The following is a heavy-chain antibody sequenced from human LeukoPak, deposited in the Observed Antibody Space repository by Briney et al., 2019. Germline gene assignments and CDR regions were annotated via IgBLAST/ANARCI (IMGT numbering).Heavy chain of an antibody. Sequence: GASVKVSCKASGYTFTSYGISWVRQAPGQGLEWMGWINPNSGGTNYAQKFQGRVTMTRDTSISTAYMELSRLRSDDTAVYYCARLSGYSYVLPHNNWFDPWGQGTLVTVSS. J-gene: IGHJ5*02. D-gene: IGHD5-18*01. CDR1: GYTFTSYG. CDR2: INPNSGGT. CDR3: ARLSGYSYVLPHNNWFDP. V-gene: IGHV1-2*02.